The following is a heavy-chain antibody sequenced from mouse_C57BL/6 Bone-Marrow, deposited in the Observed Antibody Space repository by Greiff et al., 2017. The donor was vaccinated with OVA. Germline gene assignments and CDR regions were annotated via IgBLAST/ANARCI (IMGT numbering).Heavy chain of an antibody. CDR2: ISSGGSYT. CDR3: ARHEVSRRFAY. CDR1: GFTFSSYG. D-gene: IGHD2-14*01. V-gene: IGHV5-6*01. J-gene: IGHJ3*01. Sequence: EVKLVESGGDLVKPGGSLKLSCAASGFTFSSYGMSWVRPTPDKRLEWVATISSGGSYTYYPDSVKGRFTISRDNAKNTLYLQMSSLKSEDTAMYYCARHEVSRRFAYWGQGTLVTVSA.